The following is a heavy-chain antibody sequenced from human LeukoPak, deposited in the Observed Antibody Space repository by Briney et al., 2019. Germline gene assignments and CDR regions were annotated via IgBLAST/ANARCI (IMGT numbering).Heavy chain of an antibody. D-gene: IGHD6-13*01. Sequence: ASVKVSCKASGYAFPHYGVQWVRQAPGQGLEWMGWISAYNGNTNYAQKLQGRVTMTTDTSTSTAYMELRGLRSDDTAVYYCARGTSQLAAAGNWGQGTLVTVSS. CDR2: ISAYNGNT. CDR1: GYAFPHYG. V-gene: IGHV1-18*01. J-gene: IGHJ4*02. CDR3: ARGTSQLAAAGN.